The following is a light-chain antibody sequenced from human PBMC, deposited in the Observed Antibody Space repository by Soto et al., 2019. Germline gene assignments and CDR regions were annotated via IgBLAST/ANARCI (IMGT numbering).Light chain of an antibody. CDR2: AAS. V-gene: IGKV1-5*03. CDR1: QSISRW. CDR3: QQYNDSFPYT. Sequence: DIQMTQSPSTLSASVGDRVTITCRASQSISRWLAWYQQKPGTAPKLLIYAASTLESGVPSRFSGSRSGTEFTLTVSSLQPDDFATYYCQQYNDSFPYTFGQGPKLEIK. J-gene: IGKJ2*01.